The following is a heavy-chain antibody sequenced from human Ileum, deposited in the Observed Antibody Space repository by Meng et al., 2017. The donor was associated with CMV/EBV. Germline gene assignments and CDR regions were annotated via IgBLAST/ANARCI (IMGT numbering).Heavy chain of an antibody. CDR1: GGSISSSSYY. J-gene: IGHJ3*02. CDR2: IYYSGST. V-gene: IGHV4-39*07. D-gene: IGHD3-9*01. CDR3: ARAALGIDILTGYYHDAFDI. Sequence: GSLRLSCTVSGGSISSSSYYWGWIRQPPGKGLEWIGSIYYSGSTYYNPSLKSRVTISVDTSKNQFSLKLSSVTAADTAVYYCARAALGIDILTGYYHDAFDIWGQGTMVTVSS.